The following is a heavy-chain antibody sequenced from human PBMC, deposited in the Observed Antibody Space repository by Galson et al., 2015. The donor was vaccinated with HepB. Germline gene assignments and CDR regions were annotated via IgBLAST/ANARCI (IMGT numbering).Heavy chain of an antibody. J-gene: IGHJ3*02. Sequence: QSGAEVKKPGESLKISCKGSGYSFPSYWIAWVRQMPGKGLEWMGIIYPGDSDTRYSPSSQGQVTISADKSISTAYLQWSSLKASDTAMYYCAGADSSGYRSVRAFDIWGQGTMVTVSS. V-gene: IGHV5-51*01. CDR2: IYPGDSDT. CDR3: AGADSSGYRSVRAFDI. CDR1: GYSFPSYW. D-gene: IGHD3-22*01.